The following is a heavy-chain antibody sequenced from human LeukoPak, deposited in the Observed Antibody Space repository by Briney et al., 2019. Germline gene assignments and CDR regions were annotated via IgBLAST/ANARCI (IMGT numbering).Heavy chain of an antibody. CDR1: GFTFSSYA. V-gene: IGHV3-23*01. Sequence: GGSLRLSCAASGFTFSSYAMSWVRQAPGKGLEGVSAISGSGGSTYYADSVKGRFTISRDNSKNTLYLQMNSLRAEDTALYYCAKDPYYYDSSGYIDSWGQGTLVTVSS. D-gene: IGHD3-22*01. CDR3: AKDPYYYDSSGYIDS. CDR2: ISGSGGST. J-gene: IGHJ4*02.